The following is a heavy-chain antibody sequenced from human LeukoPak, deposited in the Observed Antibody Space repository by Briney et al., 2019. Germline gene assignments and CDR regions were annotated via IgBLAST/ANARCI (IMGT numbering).Heavy chain of an antibody. CDR2: ISYTGNT. CDR3: ARQFNNGFDI. J-gene: IGHJ3*02. V-gene: IGHV4-39*01. CDR1: GGSISSTTYS. D-gene: IGHD2/OR15-2a*01. Sequence: ETLSLTCTISGGSISSTTYSWGWIRQSPGKGLEWIGNISYTGNTYYNPSLKSRVTLSVDTSKNQFSLKLNSVPAADTATYYCARQFNNGFDIWGRGTMVTVSS.